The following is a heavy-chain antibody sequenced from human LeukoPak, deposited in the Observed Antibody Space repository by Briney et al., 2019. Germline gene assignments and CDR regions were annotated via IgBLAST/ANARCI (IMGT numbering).Heavy chain of an antibody. V-gene: IGHV3-23*01. D-gene: IGHD2-2*02. CDR3: ATIPLKGSEYFPH. Sequence: GGSLRLSCAASGFTFSTYGMSWVRQAPGKGLEWVSVITGSGGHTVYADSVKGRFTISRDNSNNTLYLQMNSLRAEDKAIYYCATIPLKGSEYFPHWGQGTLVTVSS. J-gene: IGHJ1*01. CDR2: ITGSGGHT. CDR1: GFTFSTYG.